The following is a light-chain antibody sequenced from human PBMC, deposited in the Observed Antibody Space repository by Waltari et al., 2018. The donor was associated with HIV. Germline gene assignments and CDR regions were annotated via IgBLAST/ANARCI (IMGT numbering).Light chain of an antibody. J-gene: IGLJ3*02. V-gene: IGLV1-44*01. CDR1: TSNIGIKT. CDR2: GTY. Sequence: QSVVTQPPSVSGTPGQTVTISCSGSTSNIGIKTVNWYQNLPGTAPNRRIYGTYQRPSGVPDRFSASKSGTSAPLAISGLQSEDEADYYCASWDASLNGWVFGGGTKLTVL. CDR3: ASWDASLNGWV.